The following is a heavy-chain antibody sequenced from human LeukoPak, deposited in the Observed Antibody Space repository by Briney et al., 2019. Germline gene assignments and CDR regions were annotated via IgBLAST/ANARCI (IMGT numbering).Heavy chain of an antibody. Sequence: PGGSLRLSCAASGFTFSSYGMSWVRQAPGKGLEWVSTITGSGGSTYYADSVKGRFTISRDNSKNTLYLQMNSLRAEDTAVYYCAVSPFTYYDILTGWYYMDVWGKGTTVTISS. CDR2: ITGSGGST. CDR1: GFTFSSYG. D-gene: IGHD3-9*01. J-gene: IGHJ6*03. V-gene: IGHV3-23*01. CDR3: AVSPFTYYDILTGWYYMDV.